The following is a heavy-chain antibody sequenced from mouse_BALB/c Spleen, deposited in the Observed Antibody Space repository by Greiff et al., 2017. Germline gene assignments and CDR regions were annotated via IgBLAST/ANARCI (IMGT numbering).Heavy chain of an antibody. D-gene: IGHD3-3*01. CDR2: IYPGNSDT. CDR1: GYTFTSYW. J-gene: IGHJ4*01. V-gene: IGHV1-5*01. Sequence: EVQLQQSGTVLARPGASVKMSCKASGYTFTSYWMHWVKQRPGQGLEWIGAIYPGNSDTSYNQKFKGKAKLTAVTSTSTAYMELSSLTNEDSAVYYCTRGGLFLRAMDYGGQGTSVTVSS. CDR3: TRGGLFLRAMDY.